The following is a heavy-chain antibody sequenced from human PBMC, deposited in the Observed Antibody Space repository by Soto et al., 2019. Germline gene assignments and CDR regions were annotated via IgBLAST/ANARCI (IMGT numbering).Heavy chain of an antibody. CDR2: IYYSGST. Sequence: SETLSLTCTVSGGSISSYYWSWIRQPPGKGLEWIGYIYYSGSTNYNPSLKSRVTISVDTSKNQFSLKLSSVTAADTAVYYCARSAEYYDILTGLDYWGQGTLVTVSS. J-gene: IGHJ4*02. D-gene: IGHD3-9*01. V-gene: IGHV4-59*01. CDR1: GGSISSYY. CDR3: ARSAEYYDILTGLDY.